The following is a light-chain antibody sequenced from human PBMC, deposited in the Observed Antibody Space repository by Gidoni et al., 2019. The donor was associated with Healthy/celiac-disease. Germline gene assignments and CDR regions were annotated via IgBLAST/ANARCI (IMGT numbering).Light chain of an antibody. J-gene: IGLJ2*01. CDR3: QSADSSGSYVV. CDR2: KDN. CDR1: ALPKQY. Sequence: SYELTQPPSVSVSPGQTARITCSGDALPKQYAYWYQQRPGQAPVVVIYKDNERPSGIPERFSGSSSGTTVTFTISGVQAEDEADYYCQSADSSGSYVVFGGGTKLTVL. V-gene: IGLV3-25*03.